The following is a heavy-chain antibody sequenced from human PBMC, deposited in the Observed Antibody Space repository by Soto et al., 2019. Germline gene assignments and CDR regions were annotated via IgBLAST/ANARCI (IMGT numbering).Heavy chain of an antibody. Sequence: TGGSLRLSCAASGFTFSSYAMSWVRQAPGKGLEWVSAISGSGGSTYYADSVKGRFTISRDNSKNTLYLQMNSLRAEDTAVYYCAKRSGADHSYYYDSSGYQAYYYGMDVWGQGTTVTVSS. CDR1: GFTFSSYA. CDR2: ISGSGGST. CDR3: AKRSGADHSYYYDSSGYQAYYYGMDV. V-gene: IGHV3-23*01. J-gene: IGHJ6*02. D-gene: IGHD3-22*01.